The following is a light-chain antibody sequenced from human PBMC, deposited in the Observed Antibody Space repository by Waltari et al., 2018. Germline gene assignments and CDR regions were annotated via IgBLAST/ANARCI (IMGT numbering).Light chain of an antibody. V-gene: IGKV3-11*01. Sequence: EIVLTQSPATLSLSPGERATLSCRASQSVGSYLAWYQQKPGQAPRPLISDASMGASGIPARFSGTVSGTDFTLTISRLEPEDFAVYYCQQRTDWPPLTFGGGTKVEI. CDR1: QSVGSY. J-gene: IGKJ4*01. CDR3: QQRTDWPPLT. CDR2: DAS.